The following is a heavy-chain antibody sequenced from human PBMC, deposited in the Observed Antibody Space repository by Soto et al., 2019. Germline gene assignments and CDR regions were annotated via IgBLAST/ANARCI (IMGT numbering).Heavy chain of an antibody. CDR1: GGSFSGFY. D-gene: IGHD6-13*01. Sequence: SETLSLTCAVYGGSFSGFYLSWIRQPPGKGLEWIGEINHSGSTNYNPSLKSRVTISVDTSKNQFSLKLSSVTAADTAVYYCASGNPYSSSWYVRNWFDPWGQGTLVTVPS. V-gene: IGHV4-34*01. CDR2: INHSGST. CDR3: ASGNPYSSSWYVRNWFDP. J-gene: IGHJ5*02.